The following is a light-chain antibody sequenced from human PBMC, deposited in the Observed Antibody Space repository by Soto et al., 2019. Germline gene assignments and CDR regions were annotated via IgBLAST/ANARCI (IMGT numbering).Light chain of an antibody. Sequence: ELVLTQSPGTLSFSPGDRATLSCRASQSVSRNFIAWYQQKPGQAPRLLIYGASTRATGSPDRFSGRGSGTDFTLTINRLEPEDCAVYHCQLYGDSGITFGGGTKVEIK. CDR1: QSVSRNF. CDR3: QLYGDSGIT. CDR2: GAS. J-gene: IGKJ4*01. V-gene: IGKV3-20*01.